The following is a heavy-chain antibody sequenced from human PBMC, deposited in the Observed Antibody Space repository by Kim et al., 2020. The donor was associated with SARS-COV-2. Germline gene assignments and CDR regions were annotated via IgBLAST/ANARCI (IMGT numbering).Heavy chain of an antibody. V-gene: IGHV3-9*01. CDR2: IAWNSAAV. CDR3: SKAMAHYYFYTMDV. Sequence: GGSLRLSCVASGFTFSDFAMHWVRQVPGKGLEWVSGIAWNSAAVDYADSVKGRFTISRDNGKNFLYLQMSSLRPEDTALYYCSKAMAHYYFYTMDVLG. J-gene: IGHJ6*02. CDR1: GFTFSDFA. D-gene: IGHD5-12*01.